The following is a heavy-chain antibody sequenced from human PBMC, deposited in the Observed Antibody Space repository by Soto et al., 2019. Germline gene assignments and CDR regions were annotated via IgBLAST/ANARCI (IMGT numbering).Heavy chain of an antibody. CDR3: TTWADVFSGN. CDR2: IKSKTNGGAT. J-gene: IGHJ4*02. Sequence: EVQVVESGGGLVKPGGSLRLSCAASGFTFSNAWMSWVRQAPGKGLEWVGRIKSKTNGGATDYAAPVRGRFTISRDDSENTLCLQMNSLKTEDTAVYYCTTWADVFSGNWGQGALVTVSS. D-gene: IGHD6-25*01. CDR1: GFTFSNAW. V-gene: IGHV3-15*01.